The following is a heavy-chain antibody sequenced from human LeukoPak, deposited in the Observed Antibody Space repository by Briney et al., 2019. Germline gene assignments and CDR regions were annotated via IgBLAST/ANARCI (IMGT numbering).Heavy chain of an antibody. CDR2: MTSSGASI. CDR1: GFSLSDNA. D-gene: IGHD3-22*01. Sequence: GGSLRLSCATSGFSLSDNAMTWVRQAPGKGLEWVSVMTSSGASIHYADSVKGRFTISRDNSKNTLYLQMNSLRAEDTAVYYCAKPPMIVVHAPEQWGQGTLVTVSS. V-gene: IGHV3-23*01. J-gene: IGHJ4*02. CDR3: AKPPMIVVHAPEQ.